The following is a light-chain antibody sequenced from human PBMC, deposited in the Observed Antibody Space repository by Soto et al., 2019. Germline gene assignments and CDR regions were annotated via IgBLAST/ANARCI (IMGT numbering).Light chain of an antibody. J-gene: IGLJ2*01. CDR2: AVS. CDR3: TSYTSSSTLEV. V-gene: IGLV2-14*03. Sequence: QSALTQPASVSGSPGQSITISCTGASSDVGGYNYVSWYQHHPGKAPKLMIYAVSNRPSGVSNRFSGSKSGNTASLTISGLQAEDEADYYCTSYTSSSTLEVFGGGTKLTVL. CDR1: SSDVGGYNY.